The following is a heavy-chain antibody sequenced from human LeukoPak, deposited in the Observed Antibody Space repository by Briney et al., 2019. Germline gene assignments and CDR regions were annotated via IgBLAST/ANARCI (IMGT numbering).Heavy chain of an antibody. J-gene: IGHJ5*02. CDR2: IIPIFGTA. Sequence: GSSVKVSCKASGGTFSSYAISWVRQAPGQGLEWMGRIIPIFGTANYAQKFQGRVTITADKSTSTAYMELSSLRSEDTAVYYCARGPSGGWSLGWFDPWGQGTLVTVSS. CDR3: ARGPSGGWSLGWFDP. CDR1: GGTFSSYA. D-gene: IGHD6-19*01. V-gene: IGHV1-69*06.